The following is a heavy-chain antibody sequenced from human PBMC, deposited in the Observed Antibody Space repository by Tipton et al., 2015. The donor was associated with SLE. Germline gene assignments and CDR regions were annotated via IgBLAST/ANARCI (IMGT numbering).Heavy chain of an antibody. V-gene: IGHV4-34*01. CDR1: GGSFSDYY. CDR2: INHSGST. J-gene: IGHJ4*02. Sequence: LRLSCAVYGGSFSDYYWTWIRQPPGKGLEWIGEINHSGSTNYNPSLKSRVTISVDTSKNQFSLKLSSVTAADTAVYYCARTQYTFGGVIAPFDYWGQGTLVTVSS. CDR3: ARTQYTFGGVIAPFDY. D-gene: IGHD3-16*02.